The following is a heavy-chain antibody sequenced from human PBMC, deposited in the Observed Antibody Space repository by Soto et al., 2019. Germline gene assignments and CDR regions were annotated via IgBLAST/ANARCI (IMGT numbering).Heavy chain of an antibody. V-gene: IGHV4-30-2*06. CDR1: GDSVTSGDYY. CDR3: ARDYYGMDV. J-gene: IGHJ6*02. CDR2: TYQSGSA. Sequence: TLSLTCSVSGDSVTSGDYYWTWIRQSPGKGLEWIGYTYQSGSAYYNPSLKSRVTISVDRSKNQFSLNLTSVTAADTAVYYCARDYYGMDVWGQGTTVTVSS.